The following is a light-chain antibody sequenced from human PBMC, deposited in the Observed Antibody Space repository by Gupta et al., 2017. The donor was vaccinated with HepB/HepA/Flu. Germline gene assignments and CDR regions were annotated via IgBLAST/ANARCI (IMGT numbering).Light chain of an antibody. V-gene: IGLV1-51*01. CDR3: GTWDSNLRAEI. J-gene: IGLJ2*01. Sequence: QSVLTQPPSGSAAPGQKLTISCFDSSSNLGNNYVSWHHQLQGTAPQLPSYDNNKRPSGIPDPLSGSTSGTSATLGITGLQTGDEADYYCGTWDSNLRAEIFGGGTKLTVL. CDR2: DNN. CDR1: SSNLGNNY.